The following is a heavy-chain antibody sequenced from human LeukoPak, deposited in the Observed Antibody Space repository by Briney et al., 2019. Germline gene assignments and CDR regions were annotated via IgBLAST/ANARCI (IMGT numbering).Heavy chain of an antibody. D-gene: IGHD1-26*01. CDR2: MFYNGNP. Sequence: SETLSLTCSVSGGSISSYYWSWIRQSPGKGLEWIGYMFYNGNPNYNPSLKSRVTISIDTSKNQFSLKLSSVTAADTAVYYCARQVWELRTNWFDPWGQGTLVTVSS. CDR3: ARQVWELRTNWFDP. CDR1: GGSISSYY. J-gene: IGHJ5*02. V-gene: IGHV4-59*08.